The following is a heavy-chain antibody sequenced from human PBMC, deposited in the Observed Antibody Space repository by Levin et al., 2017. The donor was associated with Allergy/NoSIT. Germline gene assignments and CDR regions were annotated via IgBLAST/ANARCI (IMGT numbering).Heavy chain of an antibody. CDR3: AREYCSSTSCDFLDV. J-gene: IGHJ6*04. CDR1: GFTFSSYE. CDR2: ISSSGHTI. Sequence: GGSLRLSCAASGFTFSSYEMNWVRQAPGKGLEWVSYISSSGHTIYYADSVKGRFTISRDNAKKSLYLQMNSLRAEDTALYYCAREYCSSTSCDFLDVWGKGTTVTVSS. V-gene: IGHV3-48*03. D-gene: IGHD2-2*01.